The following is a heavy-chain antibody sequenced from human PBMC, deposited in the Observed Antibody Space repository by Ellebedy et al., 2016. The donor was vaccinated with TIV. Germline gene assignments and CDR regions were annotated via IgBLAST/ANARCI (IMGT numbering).Heavy chain of an antibody. CDR2: ISAYNGNT. V-gene: IGHV1-18*01. CDR3: ARPSDRDGYNGSFDY. D-gene: IGHD5-24*01. J-gene: IGHJ4*02. Sequence: ASVKVSXXASGYTFTSYGISWVRQAPGQGLEWMGWISAYNGNTNYAQKLQGRVTMTTDTSTSTAYMELRSLRSDDTAVYYCARPSDRDGYNGSFDYWGQGTLVTVSS. CDR1: GYTFTSYG.